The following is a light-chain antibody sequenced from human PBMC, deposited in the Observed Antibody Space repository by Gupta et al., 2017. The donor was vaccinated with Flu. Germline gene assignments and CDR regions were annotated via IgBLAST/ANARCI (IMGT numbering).Light chain of an antibody. V-gene: IGLV2-8*01. J-gene: IGLJ2*01. CDR3: SSYAGGNLVV. Sequence: TSRDVGHYNYVSWYRQHPGKAPKLIIYEVKKRPSGVPDRFSAFKSGNTASLTVSGLQAEDESTYYCSSYAGGNLVVFGGGTKLTVL. CDR1: SRDVGHYNY. CDR2: EVK.